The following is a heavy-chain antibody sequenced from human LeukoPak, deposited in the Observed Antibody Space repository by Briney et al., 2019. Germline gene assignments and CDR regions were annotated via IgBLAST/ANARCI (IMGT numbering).Heavy chain of an antibody. Sequence: GGSLRLSCAASGFIFSSYAMSWVRQAPGKGLEWVSSISGTGDSTYYADSVKGRFTISRDNSKNTLYLQMNSLRPEDTAVYYCARDSLARPLGYWGQGTLVTVSS. CDR1: GFIFSSYA. CDR2: ISGTGDST. D-gene: IGHD6-6*01. J-gene: IGHJ4*02. V-gene: IGHV3-23*01. CDR3: ARDSLARPLGY.